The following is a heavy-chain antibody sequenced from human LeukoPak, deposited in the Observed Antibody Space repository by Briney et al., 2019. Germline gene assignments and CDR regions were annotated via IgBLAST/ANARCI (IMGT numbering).Heavy chain of an antibody. V-gene: IGHV4-30-2*01. J-gene: IGHJ4*02. Sequence: SETLSLTCAVFGGSINSGGYSWSWIRQPPGKGLEWIGYIYHSGSTYYNPSLKSRVTISVDRSKNQFSLKLSSVTAADTAVYYCARDRAAAGFYDYWGQGTLVTVSS. CDR1: GGSINSGGYS. CDR3: ARDRAAAGFYDY. CDR2: IYHSGST. D-gene: IGHD6-13*01.